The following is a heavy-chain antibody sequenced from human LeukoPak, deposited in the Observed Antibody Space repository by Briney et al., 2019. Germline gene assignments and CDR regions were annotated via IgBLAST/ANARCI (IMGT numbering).Heavy chain of an antibody. CDR2: ITGSGKTT. J-gene: IGHJ4*02. CDR3: ARDLNYYDSSGYQNLDY. Sequence: GGSLRLSCAASGFPFSDYYMGWMRQAPGKRLEWVSFITGSGKTTYYADSVKGRFTISRDNVKNSLYLQMNSLRAEDTAVYYCARDLNYYDSSGYQNLDYWSQGTLVTVSS. CDR1: GFPFSDYY. D-gene: IGHD3-22*01. V-gene: IGHV3-11*01.